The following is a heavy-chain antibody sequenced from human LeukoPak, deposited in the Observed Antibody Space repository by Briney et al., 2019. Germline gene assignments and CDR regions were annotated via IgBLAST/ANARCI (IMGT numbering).Heavy chain of an antibody. CDR2: IHFSGST. J-gene: IGHJ4*02. CDR3: ARGYCSGGSCPNFDY. V-gene: IGHV4-61*01. Sequence: SETLSLTCTVSGYSISSGYYWSWIRQPPGKGLEYIGYIHFSGSTNYNPSLRSRVTISRDTSKNQFSLKLTSVTAADTAVYYCARGYCSGGSCPNFDYWGQGTLVTVSS. D-gene: IGHD2-15*01. CDR1: GYSISSGYY.